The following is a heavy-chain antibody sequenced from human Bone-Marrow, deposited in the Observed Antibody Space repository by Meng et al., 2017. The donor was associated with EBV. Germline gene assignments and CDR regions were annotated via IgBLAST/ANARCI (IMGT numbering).Heavy chain of an antibody. J-gene: IGHJ4*02. D-gene: IGHD4-17*01. CDR3: VRGYDYGDYVDY. CDR1: GASITTPNYY. CDR2: FYSVTTS. V-gene: IGHV4-39*07. Sequence: QVQLQASGPGLVKPSAPLSLICTGSGASITTPNYYWGWIRQPPGKGLEWIGTFYSVTTSFYNPSLRSRLAISVDTSKNQFSLRLTSLTAADTAVYYCVRGYDYGDYVDYWGQGTLVTVSS.